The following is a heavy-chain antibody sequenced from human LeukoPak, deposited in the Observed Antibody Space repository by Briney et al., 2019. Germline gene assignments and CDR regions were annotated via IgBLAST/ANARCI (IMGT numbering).Heavy chain of an antibody. V-gene: IGHV3-9*01. Sequence: PGGSLRLPCAASGFTFNSYAIHWVRQVPGKGLEWVSGISWNSGSIGYADSVRGRFTISRDNAKNSVYLQMHSLRAEDTALYYCAKDKAPLYSGYDWDLDFWGQGTLVIVSS. J-gene: IGHJ4*02. CDR2: ISWNSGSI. D-gene: IGHD5-12*01. CDR3: AKDKAPLYSGYDWDLDF. CDR1: GFTFNSYA.